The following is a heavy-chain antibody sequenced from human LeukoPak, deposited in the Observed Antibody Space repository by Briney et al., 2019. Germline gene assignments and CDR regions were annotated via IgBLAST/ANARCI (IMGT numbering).Heavy chain of an antibody. CDR3: AKDPSMIVVVMGGFDY. CDR1: GGSISSGGYY. CDR2: IYHSGST. D-gene: IGHD3-22*01. Sequence: PSQTLSLTCTVSGGSISSGGYYWSWIRQPPGKGLEWIGYIYHSGSTYYNPSLKSRVTISVDRSKNQFSLKLSSVTAADTAVYYCAKDPSMIVVVMGGFDYWGQGTLVTVSS. J-gene: IGHJ4*02. V-gene: IGHV4-30-2*01.